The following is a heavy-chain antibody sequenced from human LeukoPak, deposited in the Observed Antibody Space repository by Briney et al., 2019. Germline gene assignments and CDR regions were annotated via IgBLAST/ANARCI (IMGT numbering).Heavy chain of an antibody. CDR2: INHSGST. D-gene: IGHD6-13*01. Sequence: PSETLSLTCAVYGGSFSGYYWSWIRQPPGKGLEWIGEINHSGSTNYNPSLKSRVTISVDTSKNQFSLKLNSVAAADTAVYYCARRPYSSSWYFDYWGQGTLVTVSS. CDR1: GGSFSGYY. V-gene: IGHV4-34*01. CDR3: ARRPYSSSWYFDY. J-gene: IGHJ4*02.